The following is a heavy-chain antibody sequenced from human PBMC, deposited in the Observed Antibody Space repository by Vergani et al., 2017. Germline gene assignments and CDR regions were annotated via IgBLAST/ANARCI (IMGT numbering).Heavy chain of an antibody. V-gene: IGHV3-48*03. CDR3: AREAEVSGCGYYGMDF. CDR1: GFTFSSYE. D-gene: IGHD2-15*01. Sequence: EVQLVESGGGLVQPGGSLRLSCAASGFTFSSYEMNWVRQAPGKGLEWVSYISSSGSTIYYADSVTGRFTISRDNAKNSLYLKMNSLRAEDTAVYYFAREAEVSGCGYYGMDFWGQGTTVTVSS. CDR2: ISSSGSTI. J-gene: IGHJ6*02.